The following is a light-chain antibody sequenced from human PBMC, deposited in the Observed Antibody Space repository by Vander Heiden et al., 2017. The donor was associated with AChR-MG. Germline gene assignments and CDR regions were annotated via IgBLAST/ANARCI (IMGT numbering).Light chain of an antibody. CDR2: DVS. CDR1: SSDVGSYKS. J-gene: IGLJ2*01. V-gene: IGLV2-14*03. Sequence: SALTPPASVSGSPGQSITKSCTGTSSDVGSYKSVSWYQQHPGKAPKLMIEDVSNRPAGVSKRFAGSKSGNTAALTISGLQAEDEANDYCSSYTSTSTLLFGGGTKLTVL. CDR3: SSYTSTSTLL.